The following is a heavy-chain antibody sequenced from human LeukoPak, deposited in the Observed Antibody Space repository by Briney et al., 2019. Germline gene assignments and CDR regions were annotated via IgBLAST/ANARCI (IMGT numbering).Heavy chain of an antibody. CDR3: ARRAAGKDY. Sequence: SETLSLTCAVYGGSFSGYYWSWIRQPPGKGLESIGEINHSGSTNYNPSLKSRVTISVDTSKNQFSLKLSSVTAADTAVYYCARRAAGKDYWGQGTLVTVSS. V-gene: IGHV4-34*01. CDR1: GGSFSGYY. CDR2: INHSGST. J-gene: IGHJ4*02. D-gene: IGHD6-13*01.